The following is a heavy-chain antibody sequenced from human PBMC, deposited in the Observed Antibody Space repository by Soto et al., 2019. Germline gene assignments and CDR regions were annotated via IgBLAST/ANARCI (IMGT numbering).Heavy chain of an antibody. CDR2: IVGGSGNT. CDR1: GLTFTSSA. Sequence: GGSVKVCFKVSGLTFTSSAVQWVRQARGQRLEWIGWIVGGSGNTNYAQKFQERVTITRYMSISTAYMELSSLRSEDTAVYYCAADRDIVDKIGGYWGQGTLV. CDR3: AADRDIVDKIGGY. D-gene: IGHD5-12*01. J-gene: IGHJ4*02. V-gene: IGHV1-58*01.